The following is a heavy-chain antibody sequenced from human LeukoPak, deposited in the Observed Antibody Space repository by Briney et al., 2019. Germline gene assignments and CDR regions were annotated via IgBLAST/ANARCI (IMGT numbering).Heavy chain of an antibody. J-gene: IGHJ3*02. CDR3: AKHFSGGDYDAFEI. Sequence: GESLKISCRGSGYNFGLFWIGWVRQMPGKGLEWMAIIYPYDSDTRYSPSFQGQVTISADMSINTAYLEWSSLKASDTAMYYCAKHFSGGDYDAFEIWGQGTLLTVSP. CDR2: IYPYDSDT. CDR1: GYNFGLFW. V-gene: IGHV5-51*01. D-gene: IGHD2-21*01.